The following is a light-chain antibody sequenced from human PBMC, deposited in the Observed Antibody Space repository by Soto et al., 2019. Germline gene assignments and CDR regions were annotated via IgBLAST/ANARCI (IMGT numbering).Light chain of an antibody. V-gene: IGKV1-5*03. CDR3: QQYSNYWT. Sequence: DIQMTQSPSALSASVGDRVTITCRASQSVGSWLAWYQQKPGQAPKLLIHKASTLESGVPSRFSGSGSGTEFTLTISSLQPDDFATFYCQQYSNYWTFGQGTKVDI. CDR2: KAS. J-gene: IGKJ1*01. CDR1: QSVGSW.